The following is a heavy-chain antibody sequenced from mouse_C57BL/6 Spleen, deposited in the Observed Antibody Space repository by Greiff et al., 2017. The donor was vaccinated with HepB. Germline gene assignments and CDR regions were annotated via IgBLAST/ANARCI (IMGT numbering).Heavy chain of an antibody. CDR1: GFTFSDYY. J-gene: IGHJ4*01. Sequence: EVKVEESGGGLVQPGGSLKLSCAASGFTFSDYYMYWVRQTPEKRLEWVAYISNGGGSTYYPDTVKGRFTISRDNAKNTLYLQMSRLKSEDTAMYYCARPNWDYYAMDYWGQGTSVTVSS. CDR3: ARPNWDYYAMDY. V-gene: IGHV5-12*01. CDR2: ISNGGGST. D-gene: IGHD4-1*01.